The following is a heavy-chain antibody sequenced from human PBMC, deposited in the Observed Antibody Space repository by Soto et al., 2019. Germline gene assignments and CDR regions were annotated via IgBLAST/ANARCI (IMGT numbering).Heavy chain of an antibody. CDR2: IYWDDNK. CDR3: AHRIVTINWFDP. CDR1: GFSLSTSGVG. J-gene: IGHJ5*02. D-gene: IGHD3-22*01. V-gene: IGHV2-5*02. Sequence: QITLKESGPTLVQPTQTLTLTCTFSGFSLSTSGVGVGWIRQPPGKALEWLALIYWDDNKRYSPSLKTRLTITKDTSKNQVVLTMTNMDPVDTATYYCAHRIVTINWFDPWGQGTLVTVSA.